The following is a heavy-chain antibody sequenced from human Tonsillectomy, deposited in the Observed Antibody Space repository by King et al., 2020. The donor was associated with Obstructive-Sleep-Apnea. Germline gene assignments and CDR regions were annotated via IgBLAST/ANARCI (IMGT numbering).Heavy chain of an antibody. Sequence: VQLVESGGGVVQPGRSLRLSCAASGFTFSSYAMHWVRQAPGKGLEWVAVISYDGRNKYYADPVKGRFTISRDNSKNTLYLQMNSLRAEDTAVYYCARDNLQGYSSSPKFDYWGQGTLVTVSS. D-gene: IGHD6-6*01. J-gene: IGHJ4*02. CDR1: GFTFSSYA. CDR2: ISYDGRNK. V-gene: IGHV3-30*04. CDR3: ARDNLQGYSSSPKFDY.